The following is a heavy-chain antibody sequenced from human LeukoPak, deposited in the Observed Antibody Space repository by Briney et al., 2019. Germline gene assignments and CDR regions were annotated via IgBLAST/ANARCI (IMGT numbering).Heavy chain of an antibody. CDR2: IYYSGNT. D-gene: IGHD3-3*01. CDR3: ARIDHYEPYFYYMDV. CDR1: GGSISNYF. J-gene: IGHJ6*03. V-gene: IGHV4-59*08. Sequence: SETLSLTCTVSGGSISNYFCSWFRQEPGKGLEYIGFIYYSGNTNYNPSLKSLVAISADTPKTQFSLKLSAVTAANTAVYYCARIDHYEPYFYYMDVWGKGTTVTVSS.